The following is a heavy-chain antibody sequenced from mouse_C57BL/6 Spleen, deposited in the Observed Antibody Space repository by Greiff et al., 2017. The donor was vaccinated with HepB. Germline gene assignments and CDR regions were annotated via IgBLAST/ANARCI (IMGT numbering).Heavy chain of an antibody. Sequence: QVQLQQPGAELVMPGASVKLSCKASGYTFTSYWMHWVKQRPGQGLEWIGEIDPSDSYTNYNQKFKGKSTLTVDKSSSTAYMQRSSRTSEDSAVYYCARWDYGFDYWGQGTTLTVSS. CDR3: ARWDYGFDY. CDR2: IDPSDSYT. CDR1: GYTFTSYW. J-gene: IGHJ2*01. D-gene: IGHD1-1*01. V-gene: IGHV1-69*01.